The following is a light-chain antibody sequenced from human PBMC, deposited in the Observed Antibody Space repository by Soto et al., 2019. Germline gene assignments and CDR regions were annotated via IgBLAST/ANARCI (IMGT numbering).Light chain of an antibody. CDR3: AAWDDSLSGYV. Sequence: QSALTQPPSSSGTPGQRVTISCSGSSSNIGSNYVYWYQQLPGTAPKLLIYRNNQRPSGVPDRFSGSKSGTSASLAISGLRSEDGADYYCAAWDDSLSGYVFGTGTKVTV. CDR1: SSNIGSNY. V-gene: IGLV1-47*01. CDR2: RNN. J-gene: IGLJ1*01.